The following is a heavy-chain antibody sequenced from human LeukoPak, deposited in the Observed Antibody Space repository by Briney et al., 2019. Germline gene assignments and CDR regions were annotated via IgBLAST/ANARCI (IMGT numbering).Heavy chain of an antibody. J-gene: IGHJ2*01. Sequence: EASVKVSCKTSGYTFTSYGISWVRQAPGQGLEWMGWISAYNGNTNYAQKLQGRVTMTTDTSTGTAYMELRSLRSDDTAVYYCAREGDSSGYYWWYFDLWGRGTLVTVSS. CDR1: GYTFTSYG. D-gene: IGHD3-22*01. CDR3: AREGDSSGYYWWYFDL. CDR2: ISAYNGNT. V-gene: IGHV1-18*01.